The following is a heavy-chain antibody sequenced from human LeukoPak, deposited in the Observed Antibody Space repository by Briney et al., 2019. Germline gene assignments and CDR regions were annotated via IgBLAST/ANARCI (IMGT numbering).Heavy chain of an antibody. J-gene: IGHJ6*02. D-gene: IGHD1-14*01. Sequence: ASEKVSCKVSGYTLTELSMHWVRQAPGKGLEWMGGFDPEDGETIYAQKFQGRVTMTEDTSTDTAYMELSSLRSEDTAVYYCATGDSPGRNHPDCYYYYGMDVWGQGTTVTVSS. CDR2: FDPEDGET. V-gene: IGHV1-24*01. CDR1: GYTLTELS. CDR3: ATGDSPGRNHPDCYYYYGMDV.